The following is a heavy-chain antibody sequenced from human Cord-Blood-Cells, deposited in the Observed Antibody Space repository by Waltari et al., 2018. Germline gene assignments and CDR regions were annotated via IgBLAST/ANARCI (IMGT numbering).Heavy chain of an antibody. CDR3: ARDQYCSSTSCYYFDY. CDR2: IYHSGST. J-gene: IGHJ4*02. V-gene: IGHV4-38-2*02. Sequence: QVQLQESGPGLVKPSETLSLTCAVSGYSISSCYYWGWIRQPPGKGLEWIGGIYHSGSTYYNPSLKSRVTISVDTSKNQFSLKLSSVTAADTAVYYCARDQYCSSTSCYYFDYWGQGTLVTVSS. D-gene: IGHD2-2*01. CDR1: GYSISSCYY.